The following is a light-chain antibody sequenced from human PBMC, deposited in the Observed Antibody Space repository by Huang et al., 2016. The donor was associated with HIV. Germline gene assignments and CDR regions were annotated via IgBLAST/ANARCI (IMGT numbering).Light chain of an antibody. CDR2: KAS. CDR3: QQYNTNSGYT. CDR1: QSVSTW. Sequence: DIQMTQSPSTLSASVGDRVTITCRASQSVSTWLAWYQQRPGKAPKLLIYKASSLQIGVPSRFSGSGSWTEFTLTISSLQPDDFATYYCQQYNTNSGYTFGQGTKLEIK. J-gene: IGKJ2*01. V-gene: IGKV1-5*03.